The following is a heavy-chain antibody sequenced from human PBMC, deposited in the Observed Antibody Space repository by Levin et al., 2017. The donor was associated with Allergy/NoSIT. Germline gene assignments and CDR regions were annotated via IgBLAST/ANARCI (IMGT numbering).Heavy chain of an antibody. Sequence: SETLSLTCTVSGGAISSYYWSWIRQPAGKGLEWIGRIITSGSTNYNPSLKSRVTMSVDTSKNQFSLKLSSVTAADTAVYYCAKSPDDFWSGYPQGYGLDVWGQGTTVTVSS. CDR2: IITSGST. CDR3: AKSPDDFWSGYPQGYGLDV. CDR1: GGAISSYY. J-gene: IGHJ6*02. V-gene: IGHV4-4*07. D-gene: IGHD3-3*01.